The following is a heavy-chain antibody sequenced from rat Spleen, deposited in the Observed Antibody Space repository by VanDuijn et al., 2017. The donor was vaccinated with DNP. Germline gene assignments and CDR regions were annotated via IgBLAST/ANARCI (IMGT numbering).Heavy chain of an antibody. CDR3: ARHRTIMPYYYSMDA. J-gene: IGHJ4*01. V-gene: IGHV5-7*01. CDR1: GFNFNDYW. D-gene: IGHD1-12*01. CDR2: IIYDGSRT. Sequence: EVKLVESGGGLVQPGRSLKLSCAASGFNFNDYWMGWVRQAPTKGLEWVATIIYDGSRTFFRDSVKGRFTISRDNAQSTLYLQMDSLRSEDTATYYCARHRTIMPYYYSMDAWGQGASVTVSS.